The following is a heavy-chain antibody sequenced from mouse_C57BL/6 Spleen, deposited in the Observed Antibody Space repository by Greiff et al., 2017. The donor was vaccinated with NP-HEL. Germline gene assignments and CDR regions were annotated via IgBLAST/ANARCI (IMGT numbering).Heavy chain of an antibody. CDR3: ARGDYDRGGFAY. Sequence: QVQLKQPGAELVKPGASVKLSCKASGYTFTSYWMHWVKQRPGQGLEWIGMIHPNSGSTNYNEKFKSKATLTVDKSSSTAYMQLSSLTSEDSAVYYCARGDYDRGGFAYWGQGTLVTVSA. V-gene: IGHV1-64*01. D-gene: IGHD2-4*01. CDR2: IHPNSGST. J-gene: IGHJ3*01. CDR1: GYTFTSYW.